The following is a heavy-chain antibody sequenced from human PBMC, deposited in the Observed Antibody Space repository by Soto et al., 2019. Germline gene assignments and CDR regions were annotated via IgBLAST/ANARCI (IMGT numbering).Heavy chain of an antibody. CDR2: ISGSGGST. V-gene: IGHV3-23*01. D-gene: IGHD4-17*01. J-gene: IGHJ4*02. CDR1: GFTFSSYA. Sequence: GGSLRLSCAASGFTFSSYAMSWVRQAPGKGLEWVSAISGSGGSTYYADSVKGRFTISRDNSKNTLYLQMNSLRAEDTAVYYCAKDREDYGDYVGTVDYWGQGTLVTVSS. CDR3: AKDREDYGDYVGTVDY.